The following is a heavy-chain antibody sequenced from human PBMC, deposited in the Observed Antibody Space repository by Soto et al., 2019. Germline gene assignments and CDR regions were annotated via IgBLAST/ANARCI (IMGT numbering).Heavy chain of an antibody. CDR1: GFTFNSYA. CDR2: VSGSGGNT. Sequence: GGSLRLSCAASGFTFNSYAMSWVRQAPGKGLEWVSGVSGSGGNTDYADSVKGRFTISRDTSKNTLYLQMSSLTAEDTAVYYCVTGSGSFDYWGQGPLVTVSS. J-gene: IGHJ4*02. D-gene: IGHD3-10*01. CDR3: VTGSGSFDY. V-gene: IGHV3-23*01.